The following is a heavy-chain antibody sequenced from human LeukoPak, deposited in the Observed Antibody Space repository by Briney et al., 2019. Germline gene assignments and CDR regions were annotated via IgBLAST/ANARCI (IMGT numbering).Heavy chain of an antibody. V-gene: IGHV3-20*04. CDR2: INWNGGST. D-gene: IGHD3-16*02. CDR3: ARDFGVITLGVVIASPPAY. Sequence: GGSLRLSCAASGFTFSNAWMSWVRRGPGKGLEWVSGINWNGGSTGYGDSVKGRFTISRDNAKNSLYLQMNSLRAEDTALYYCARDFGVITLGVVIASPPAYWGQGTLVTVSS. J-gene: IGHJ4*02. CDR1: GFTFSNAW.